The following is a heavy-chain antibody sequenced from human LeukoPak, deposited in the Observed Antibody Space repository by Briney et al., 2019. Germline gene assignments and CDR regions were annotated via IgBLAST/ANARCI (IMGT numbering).Heavy chain of an antibody. CDR1: GGTFSSYA. CDR3: ARVATIVGATPYDAFDI. D-gene: IGHD1-26*01. CDR2: IIPIFGTA. V-gene: IGHV1-69*13. Sequence: SVKVSCKASGGTFSSYAISWVRQAPGQGLEWMGGIIPIFGTANYAQKFQGRVTITADESTSTAYMELSSLRSEDTAVYYCARVATIVGATPYDAFDIWGQGTMVTVSS. J-gene: IGHJ3*02.